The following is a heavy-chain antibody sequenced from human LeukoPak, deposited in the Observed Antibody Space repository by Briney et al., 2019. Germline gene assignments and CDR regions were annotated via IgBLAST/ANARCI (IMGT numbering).Heavy chain of an antibody. J-gene: IGHJ4*02. D-gene: IGHD4-23*01. Sequence: PGGSLRLSCAASGFTFSSYAMSWVRQAPGKGLEWVSAISGSGGSTYYADSVKGRSTISRDNSKNTLYLQMNSLRAEDTAVYYCAKGGETTVVTQPLDYWGQGTLVTVSS. CDR2: ISGSGGST. CDR1: GFTFSSYA. CDR3: AKGGETTVVTQPLDY. V-gene: IGHV3-23*01.